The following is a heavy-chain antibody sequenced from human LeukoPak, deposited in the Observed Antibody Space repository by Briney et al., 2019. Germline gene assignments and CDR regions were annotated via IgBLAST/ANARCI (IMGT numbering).Heavy chain of an antibody. V-gene: IGHV3-33*01. J-gene: IGHJ5*02. CDR1: GFTFSSYG. CDR2: IWYDGSNT. Sequence: GRSPRLSCAASGFTFSSYGLHWVRQAPGKGLEWVAVIWYDGSNTYYPDSVKGRFTISRDDSKNTLYLQMNSLRAEDTAVYYCARDSGPLDTWGQGTLVTVSS. CDR3: ARDSGPLDT. D-gene: IGHD1-1*01.